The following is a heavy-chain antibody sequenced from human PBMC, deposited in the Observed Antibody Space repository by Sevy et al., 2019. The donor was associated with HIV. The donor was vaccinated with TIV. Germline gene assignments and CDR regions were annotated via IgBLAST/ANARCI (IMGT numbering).Heavy chain of an antibody. CDR3: ARDLPPSATTVAHFDY. Sequence: GGSLRLSCAASGFTFSSYEMNWVRQAPGKGLEWVSYISNSGTTISYSDSVRGGFSISRDNARNSLYLQMNGLGAEDTAVYYCARDLPPSATTVAHFDYWGQGTLVTVSS. V-gene: IGHV3-48*03. J-gene: IGHJ4*02. D-gene: IGHD4-17*01. CDR1: GFTFSSYE. CDR2: ISNSGTTI.